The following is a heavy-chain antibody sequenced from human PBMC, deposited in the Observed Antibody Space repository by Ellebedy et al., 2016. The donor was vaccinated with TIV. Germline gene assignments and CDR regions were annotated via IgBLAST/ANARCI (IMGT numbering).Heavy chain of an antibody. V-gene: IGHV1-8*02. CDR3: ARGGTTGEKNWFDP. Sequence: AASVKVSCKASGYSFATYCVTWVRQASGQGLEWMGWMNPDSGKTGCAQKFQGRVTMTRNTSISTAYLEVNSLTSEDTAVYYCARGGTTGEKNWFDPWGQGTLVIVSS. CDR2: MNPDSGKT. CDR1: GYSFATYC. J-gene: IGHJ5*02. D-gene: IGHD1-1*01.